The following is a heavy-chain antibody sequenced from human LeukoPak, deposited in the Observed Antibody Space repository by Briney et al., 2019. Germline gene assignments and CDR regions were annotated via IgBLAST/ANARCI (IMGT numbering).Heavy chain of an antibody. D-gene: IGHD1-26*01. V-gene: IGHV3-7*01. CDR1: GFTFSGYW. CDR3: ARDKIVGPTTLDY. J-gene: IGHJ4*02. Sequence: GGSLRLSCAASGFTFSGYWMSWVRQTPEKGLEWVANIKQDGYEKYYVDSVKGRFAISRDNAKNSLYLQMNSLRADDTAIYYCARDKIVGPTTLDYWGQGTLVTVSS. CDR2: IKQDGYEK.